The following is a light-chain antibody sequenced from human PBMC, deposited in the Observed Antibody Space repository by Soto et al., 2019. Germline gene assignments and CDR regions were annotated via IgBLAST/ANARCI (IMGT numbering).Light chain of an antibody. V-gene: IGKV1-12*01. J-gene: IGKJ4*01. Sequence: DIQMTQSPSSVSASVGDRVTITCRASQDIGTWLAWYQQKPGKAPNLLIYAASSLQSGVPPRFSGSGSGTDFTLTISSLHPEDFATYYCQQANSLLTFGGGTKVEIK. CDR1: QDIGTW. CDR3: QQANSLLT. CDR2: AAS.